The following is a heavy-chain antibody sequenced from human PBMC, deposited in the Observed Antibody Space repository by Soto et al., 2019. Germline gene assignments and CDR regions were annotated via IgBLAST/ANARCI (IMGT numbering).Heavy chain of an antibody. CDR2: ISGSGGDT. CDR1: EFTFSNYA. V-gene: IGHV3-23*01. D-gene: IGHD3-9*01. CDR3: ARRYFDWPDFFDY. J-gene: IGHJ4*02. Sequence: GGSLRLSCTASEFTFSNYAMSWVRQAPGKGLEWVSAISGSGGDTYYADSVKGRFTISRDNSKNTLYLQMNSLRAEDTAVYYCARRYFDWPDFFDYWGQGTLVTVSS.